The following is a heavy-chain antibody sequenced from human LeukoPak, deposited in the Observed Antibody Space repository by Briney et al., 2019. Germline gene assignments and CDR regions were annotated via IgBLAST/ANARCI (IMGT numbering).Heavy chain of an antibody. D-gene: IGHD3-3*01. V-gene: IGHV4-59*11. CDR3: AGFTQYYDFWSGAFDI. CDR2: IHYSRST. J-gene: IGHJ3*02. Sequence: SETLSLTCSVSGCSISSHYWNWIRQTSGKGLDWIGYIHYSRSTNYNPSLKSRITISIDTSNNQFSLKLSSVTAADTAVYYCAGFTQYYDFWSGAFDIWGQGTMVTVSS. CDR1: GCSISSHY.